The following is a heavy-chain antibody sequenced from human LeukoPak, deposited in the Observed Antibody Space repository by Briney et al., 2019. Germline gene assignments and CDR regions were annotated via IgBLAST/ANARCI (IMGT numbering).Heavy chain of an antibody. CDR3: ATIAAAGPFDY. Sequence: PGGSLSLSCAASGFTFSSYAMSWVRQAPGKGLEWVSAISGSGGSTYHADSVKGRFTISRDNSENTLYLQMNSLRAEDTAVYYCATIAAAGPFDYWGQGTLVTVSS. CDR1: GFTFSSYA. CDR2: ISGSGGST. J-gene: IGHJ4*02. V-gene: IGHV3-23*01. D-gene: IGHD6-13*01.